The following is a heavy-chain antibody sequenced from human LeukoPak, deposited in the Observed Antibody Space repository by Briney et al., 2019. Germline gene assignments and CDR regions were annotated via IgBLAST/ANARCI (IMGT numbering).Heavy chain of an antibody. D-gene: IGHD3-10*01. CDR2: INNDGSVT. CDR1: GFTFSSYW. Sequence: PGGSLRLSCAASGFTFSSYWMHWVRQAPGKGLVWVSRINNDGSVTSYEDAVKGRFTISRDNAKNTRYLQMNSLRGEDTAVYYCALGGFRYGSGYWGQGTLVTVSS. V-gene: IGHV3-74*01. J-gene: IGHJ4*02. CDR3: ALGGFRYGSGY.